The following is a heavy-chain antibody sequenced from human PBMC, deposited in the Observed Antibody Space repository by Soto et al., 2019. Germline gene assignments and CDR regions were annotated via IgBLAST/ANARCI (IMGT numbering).Heavy chain of an antibody. Sequence: SETLSLTCTVSGGPIRDYSWSWVRQPPGKGLEWIGKIHHSGNTNYNPSLKSRVTISVDTSKNQFSLKLSSVTAADTAMYYCARHGERTIRSLNWFDPWGQGTLVTVSS. CDR1: GGPIRDYS. D-gene: IGHD4-17*01. V-gene: IGHV4-59*08. CDR3: ARHGERTIRSLNWFDP. CDR2: IHHSGNT. J-gene: IGHJ5*02.